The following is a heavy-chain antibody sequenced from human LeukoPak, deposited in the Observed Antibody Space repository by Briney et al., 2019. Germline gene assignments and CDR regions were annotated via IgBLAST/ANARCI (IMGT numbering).Heavy chain of an antibody. D-gene: IGHD6-19*01. CDR3: ARVYKAVAGDYYGMDV. J-gene: IGHJ6*02. V-gene: IGHV3-30-3*01. Sequence: GGSLRLSCAASGVTFSSYAMHWVRQAPGKGLDWVAVISYDGSNKYYADSVKGRFTISRDNSKNTLYLQMNSLRAEDTAVYYCARVYKAVAGDYYGMDVWGQGITVTVSS. CDR1: GVTFSSYA. CDR2: ISYDGSNK.